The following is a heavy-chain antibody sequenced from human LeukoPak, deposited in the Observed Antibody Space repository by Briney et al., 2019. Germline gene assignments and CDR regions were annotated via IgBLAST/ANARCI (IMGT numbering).Heavy chain of an antibody. CDR1: GFTFSSYG. V-gene: IGHV3-30*02. J-gene: IGHJ5*02. CDR3: ANAGIAAAAKWFDP. D-gene: IGHD6-13*01. Sequence: GGSLRLSCAASGFTFSSYGMHWVRQAPGKGLEWVAFIRYDGSNKYYADSVKGRFTISRDNSKNTLYLQMNSLRAEDTAVYYCANAGIAAAAKWFDPWGQGTLVTVSS. CDR2: IRYDGSNK.